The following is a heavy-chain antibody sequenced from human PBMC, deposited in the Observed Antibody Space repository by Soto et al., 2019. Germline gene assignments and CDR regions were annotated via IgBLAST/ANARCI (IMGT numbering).Heavy chain of an antibody. CDR2: ISGSGGST. CDR3: AKDTYYDFWSGYLNY. D-gene: IGHD3-3*01. Sequence: ETLSLSCAASGFTFSSYAMSWVRQAPGKGLEWVSAISGSGGSTYYADSVKGRFTISRDNSKNTLYLQMNSLRAEDTAVYYCAKDTYYDFWSGYLNYWGQGTLVTVSS. J-gene: IGHJ4*02. V-gene: IGHV3-23*01. CDR1: GFTFSSYA.